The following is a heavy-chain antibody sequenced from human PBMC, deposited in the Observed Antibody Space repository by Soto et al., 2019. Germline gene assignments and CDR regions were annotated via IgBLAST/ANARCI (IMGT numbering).Heavy chain of an antibody. CDR1: GFTFSSYW. J-gene: IGHJ5*02. D-gene: IGHD5-12*01. V-gene: IGHV3-7*01. CDR2: IKQDANEK. Sequence: GGSLRLGCTASGFTFSSYWMSWVHQAPGKGRELVANIKQDANEKSYVDSVKGRFTISRDNAKNSLYLQMSSLRVEDTAVDYCARVGVATRVEGSWGQGTLVTDSS. CDR3: ARVGVATRVEGS.